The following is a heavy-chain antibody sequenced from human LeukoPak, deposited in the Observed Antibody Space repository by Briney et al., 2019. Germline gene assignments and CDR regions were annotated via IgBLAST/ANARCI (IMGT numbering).Heavy chain of an antibody. CDR1: GFTFSSYM. D-gene: IGHD3-9*01. V-gene: IGHV3-21*01. J-gene: IGHJ4*02. CDR2: ISTESNTL. Sequence: GGSLRLSCVASGFTFSSYMMTWVRQTPGKGLEWVSSISTESNTLHYAHSVKGRFTISRDNARNSVYLQMDSLRVEDTAVYYCTRDPLRYLRVGHYDYWGQGTLVAVPS. CDR3: TRDPLRYLRVGHYDY.